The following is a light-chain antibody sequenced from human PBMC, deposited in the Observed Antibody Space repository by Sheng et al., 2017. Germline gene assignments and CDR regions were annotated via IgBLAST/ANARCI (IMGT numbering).Light chain of an antibody. V-gene: IGKV1-5*03. CDR2: TAS. CDR3: MQALQTPPV. CDR1: QSIGNW. Sequence: DIQMTQSPSTLSASVGDRVTITCRASQSIGNWLAWYQQKPGKAPKLLTNTASTLETGVPSRFSGSGSGTDFTLKISRVEAEDVGVYYCMQALQTPPVFGQGTKVEI. J-gene: IGKJ1*01.